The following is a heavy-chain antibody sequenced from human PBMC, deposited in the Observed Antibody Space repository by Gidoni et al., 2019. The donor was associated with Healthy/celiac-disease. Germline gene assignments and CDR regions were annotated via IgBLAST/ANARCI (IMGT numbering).Heavy chain of an antibody. CDR1: GGSISSGGYY. CDR3: ARLVKAARTFDY. V-gene: IGHV4-31*03. CDR2: IYYSGST. Sequence: QVQLQESGPGLVKPSQTLSLTCTVSGGSISSGGYYWSWLRQHPGKGVAWIGYIYYSGSTYYNTSLKSRVTISVDTSKNQFSLKLSSGTAADTAVYYWARLVKAARTFDYWGQGTLVTVSS. J-gene: IGHJ4*02. D-gene: IGHD6-6*01.